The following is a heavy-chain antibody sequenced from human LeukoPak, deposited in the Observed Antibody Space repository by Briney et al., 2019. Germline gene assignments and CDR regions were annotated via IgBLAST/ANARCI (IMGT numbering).Heavy chain of an antibody. CDR2: IYHSGST. CDR3: ARVSGGDTDFDY. D-gene: IGHD5-18*01. Sequence: SETLSLTCAVSGGSISSSNWWSWVRQPPGKGLEWIGEIYHSGSTNYNPSLKSRVTISVDTSKNQFSLKLSSVTAADTAVYYCARVSGGDTDFDYWGQGTLVTVSS. J-gene: IGHJ4*02. CDR1: GGSISSSNW. V-gene: IGHV4-4*02.